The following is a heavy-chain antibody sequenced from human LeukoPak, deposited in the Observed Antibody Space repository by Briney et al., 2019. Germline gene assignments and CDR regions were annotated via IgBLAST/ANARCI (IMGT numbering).Heavy chain of an antibody. CDR3: ARGRKYSYGYRAFDI. CDR1: GGSFSGYY. D-gene: IGHD5-18*01. CDR2: INHSGST. J-gene: IGHJ3*02. V-gene: IGHV4-34*01. Sequence: SETLSLTCAVYGGSFSGYYWSWIRQPPGKGLGWIGEINHSGSTNYNPSLKSRVTISVDTSKNQFSLRLSSVTAADTAVYYCARGRKYSYGYRAFDIWGQGTMVTVSS.